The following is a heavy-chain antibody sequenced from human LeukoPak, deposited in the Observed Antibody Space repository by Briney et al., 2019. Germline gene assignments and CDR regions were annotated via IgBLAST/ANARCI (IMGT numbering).Heavy chain of an antibody. D-gene: IGHD4-17*01. V-gene: IGHV1-46*02. CDR2: INTSGGRT. Sequence: ASVKLSCKASGYTFDSYLMHWVRQAPGQGLEWMGIINTSGGRTTYAQKFQGRVIVSRETSTSRVYMELYSLRSEDTAVYYCARGGRDYGDFLAGHWGQGTLVTVSS. CDR3: ARGGRDYGDFLAGH. J-gene: IGHJ4*02. CDR1: GYTFDSYL.